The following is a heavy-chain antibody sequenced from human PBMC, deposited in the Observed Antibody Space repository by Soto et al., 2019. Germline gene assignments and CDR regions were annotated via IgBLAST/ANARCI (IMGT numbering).Heavy chain of an antibody. J-gene: IGHJ6*02. CDR1: GFTFSSYW. Sequence: EVQLVESGGGLVQPGGPLRLSCAASGFTFSSYWMHWVRQAPGKGLVWVSRINSDGSSTSYADSVKGRFTISRDNAKNTLYLQMNSLRAEDTAVYYCARDAGLYYYYGMDVWGQGTTVTVSS. CDR3: ARDAGLYYYYGMDV. V-gene: IGHV3-74*01. D-gene: IGHD2-21*01. CDR2: INSDGSST.